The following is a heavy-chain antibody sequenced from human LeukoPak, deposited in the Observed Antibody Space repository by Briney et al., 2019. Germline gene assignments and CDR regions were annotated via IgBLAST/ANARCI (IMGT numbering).Heavy chain of an antibody. CDR1: GGSISSYY. Sequence: PSETLSLTCTVSGGSISSYYWTWIRQTPGKELEWIGTMYYTGSTYYSPSLKSRVTISVDTSKNQFSLKLSSVTAADTAVYYCARRYCSGGSCYSERGAFDIWGQGTMVTVSS. CDR3: ARRYCSGGSCYSERGAFDI. D-gene: IGHD2-15*01. V-gene: IGHV4-59*12. CDR2: MYYTGST. J-gene: IGHJ3*02.